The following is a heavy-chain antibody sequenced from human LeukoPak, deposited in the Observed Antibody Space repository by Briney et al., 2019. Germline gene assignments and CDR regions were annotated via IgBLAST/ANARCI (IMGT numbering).Heavy chain of an antibody. CDR3: ARGSTSVVPAALYYYYMDV. Sequence: PWASVKVSCKASGYTFIDCDISWVRQAPGQGLEWMGGIIPIFGTANYAQKFQGRVTITTDESTSTAYMELSSLRSEDTAVYYCARGSTSVVPAALYYYYMDVWGKGTTVTVSS. CDR2: IIPIFGTA. CDR1: GYTFIDCD. D-gene: IGHD2-2*01. V-gene: IGHV1-69*05. J-gene: IGHJ6*03.